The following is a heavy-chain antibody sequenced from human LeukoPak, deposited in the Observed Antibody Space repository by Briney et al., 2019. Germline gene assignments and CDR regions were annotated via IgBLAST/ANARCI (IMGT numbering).Heavy chain of an antibody. D-gene: IGHD3-22*01. CDR1: GGTFSTYY. J-gene: IGHJ6*02. CDR2: IENSGST. CDR3: ARSLLITRGFGMHV. Sequence: SETLSLTCAVYGGTFSTYYWTWIRQPPGKGLEWIGYIENSGSTKYNPSLKSRVTISVDTSKNQFALKLRSVTAADTAVYFCARSLLITRGFGMHVWGRGTTVSVFS. V-gene: IGHV4-59*01.